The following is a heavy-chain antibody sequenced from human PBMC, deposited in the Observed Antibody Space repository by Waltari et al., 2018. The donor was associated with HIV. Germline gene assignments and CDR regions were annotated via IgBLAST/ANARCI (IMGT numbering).Heavy chain of an antibody. CDR3: ARDPEYSSSKGDNWFDP. CDR1: GYTFTSYA. CDR2: INAGNGNT. J-gene: IGHJ5*02. V-gene: IGHV1-3*01. D-gene: IGHD6-6*01. Sequence: QVQLVQSGAEVKKPGASVKVSCKASGYTFTSYAMHWVRQAPGQRLEWMGWINAGNGNTKYSQKFQGRVTITRDTSASTAYMELSSLRSEDTAVYYCARDPEYSSSKGDNWFDPWGQGTLVTVSS.